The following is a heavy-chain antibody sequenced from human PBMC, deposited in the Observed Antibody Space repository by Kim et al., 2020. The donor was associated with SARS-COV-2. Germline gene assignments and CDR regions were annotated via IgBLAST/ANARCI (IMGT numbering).Heavy chain of an antibody. V-gene: IGHV3-30*04. CDR1: GFTFSSYA. CDR3: ARDHAAAAGY. J-gene: IGHJ4*02. D-gene: IGHD6-13*01. Sequence: GGSLRLSCAASGFTFSSYAMHWVRQAPGKGLEWVAVISYDGSNKYYADSVKGRFTISRDNSKNTLYLQMNSLRAEDTAVYYCARDHAAAAGYWGQGTLVTVSS. CDR2: ISYDGSNK.